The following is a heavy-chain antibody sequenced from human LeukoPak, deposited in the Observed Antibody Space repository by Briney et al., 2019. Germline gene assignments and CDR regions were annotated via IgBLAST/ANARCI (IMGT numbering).Heavy chain of an antibody. V-gene: IGHV4-34*01. Sequence: SETLSLTCAVYGGSFSGYYWSWIRQPPGKGLEWIGEINHSGSTNYNPPLKSRVTISVDTSKNQFSLKLSSVTAADTAVYYCARGTRGYSYGPYYYYMDVWGKGTTVTVSS. CDR2: INHSGST. D-gene: IGHD5-18*01. CDR1: GGSFSGYY. CDR3: ARGTRGYSYGPYYYYMDV. J-gene: IGHJ6*03.